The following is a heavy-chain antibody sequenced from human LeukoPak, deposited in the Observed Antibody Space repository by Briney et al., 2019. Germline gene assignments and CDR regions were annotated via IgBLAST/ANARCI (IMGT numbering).Heavy chain of an antibody. J-gene: IGHJ4*02. CDR3: ARLNTAMGSYYFDY. Sequence: SETLSLTCAVYGGSFSGYYWSWIRQPPGKGLEWIGTIYYSGSTYYNPSLKSRVTISVDASKNQFSLKLSSVTAADTAVYYCARLNTAMGSYYFDYWGQGTLVTVSS. CDR1: GGSFSGYY. V-gene: IGHV4-34*01. D-gene: IGHD5-18*01. CDR2: IYYSGST.